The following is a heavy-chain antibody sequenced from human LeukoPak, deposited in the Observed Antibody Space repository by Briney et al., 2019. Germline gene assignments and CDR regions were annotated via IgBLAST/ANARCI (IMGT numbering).Heavy chain of an antibody. CDR3: ARDGPGYSSGWYWFDP. CDR2: ISHNGDST. D-gene: IGHD6-13*01. J-gene: IGHJ5*02. CDR1: GFTFSTYV. Sequence: PGRSLRLSCAASGFTFSTYVMHWVRQAPGKGLEYVSTISHNGDSTFYANSVKGRFTSSRDNSKNTLYLQMGSLRPEDMAVYYCARDGPGYSSGWYWFDPWGQGTLVTVSS. V-gene: IGHV3-64*01.